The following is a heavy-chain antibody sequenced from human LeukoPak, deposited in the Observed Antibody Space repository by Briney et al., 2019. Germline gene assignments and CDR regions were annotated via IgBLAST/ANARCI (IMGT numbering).Heavy chain of an antibody. CDR3: AKGVLGCSSTSCYSAFDI. CDR2: ISGSGGST. J-gene: IGHJ3*02. V-gene: IGHV3-23*01. CDR1: GFTFSSYA. D-gene: IGHD2-2*01. Sequence: GGSLRLSCAVSGFTFSSYAMNWVRQAPGKGLEWVSVISGSGGSTDYADSVKGRFTISRDNSRNTLYLQMNSLRAEDTAVYYCAKGVLGCSSTSCYSAFDIWGQGAMVTVSS.